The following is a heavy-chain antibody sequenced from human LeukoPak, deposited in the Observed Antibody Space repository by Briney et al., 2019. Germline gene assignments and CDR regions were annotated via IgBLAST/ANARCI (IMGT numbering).Heavy chain of an antibody. CDR1: GGSFSGYY. D-gene: IGHD3-16*02. CDR3: VRDVGDDYVWGSYRSDY. J-gene: IGHJ4*02. V-gene: IGHV4-34*01. Sequence: SETLSLTCAVYGGSFSGYYWSWIRQPPGKGLEWIGEINHSGSTNYNPSLKSRVTISVDTSKNQFSLKLSSVTAADTAVYYCVRDVGDDYVWGSYRSDYWGQGTLVTVSS. CDR2: INHSGST.